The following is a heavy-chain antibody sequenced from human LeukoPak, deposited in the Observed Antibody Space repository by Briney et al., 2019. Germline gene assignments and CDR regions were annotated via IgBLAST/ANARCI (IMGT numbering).Heavy chain of an antibody. D-gene: IGHD6-13*01. CDR1: GGTFSSYA. J-gene: IGHJ4*02. Sequence: GASVKVSCKASGGTFSSYAISWVRQAPGQGLEWMGGIIPIFGTANYAQKFQGRVTITADESTSTAYMELSSLRSEDTAVYYCARDLRGSSSWYGGGDYFDYWGQGTPVTVSS. V-gene: IGHV1-69*13. CDR3: ARDLRGSSSWYGGGDYFDY. CDR2: IIPIFGTA.